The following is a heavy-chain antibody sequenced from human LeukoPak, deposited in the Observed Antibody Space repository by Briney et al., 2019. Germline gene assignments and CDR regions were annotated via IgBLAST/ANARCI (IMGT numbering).Heavy chain of an antibody. V-gene: IGHV3-11*01. CDR2: ITNSDNSM. D-gene: IGHD2-15*01. CDR1: GFTFSDYY. Sequence: GGSLRLSCAASGFTFSDYYMTWIRQAPGKGLEWVSYITNSDNSMYYADSVKGRFTISRDNAKNPLHLQMNSLRAEDTAVYYCARIWPSVAAFDIWGQGTMVTVSS. CDR3: ARIWPSVAAFDI. J-gene: IGHJ3*02.